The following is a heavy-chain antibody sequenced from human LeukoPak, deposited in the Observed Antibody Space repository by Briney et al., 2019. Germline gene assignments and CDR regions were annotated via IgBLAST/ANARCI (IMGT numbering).Heavy chain of an antibody. D-gene: IGHD2-15*01. J-gene: IGHJ6*02. CDR2: IRYDGSNK. V-gene: IGHV3-30*02. CDR3: AKDAVHSVGVVAAIPLGCYYYYGMDV. CDR1: GFTFSSYG. Sequence: PGGSLRLSCAASGFTFSSYGMHWVRQAPGKGLEWVAFIRYDGSNKYYADSVKGRFTISRDNSKNTLYLQMNSLRAEDTAVYYCAKDAVHSVGVVAAIPLGCYYYYGMDVWGQGTTVTVSS.